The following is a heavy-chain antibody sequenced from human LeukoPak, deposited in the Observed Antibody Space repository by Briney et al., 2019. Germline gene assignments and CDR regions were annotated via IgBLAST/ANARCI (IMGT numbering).Heavy chain of an antibody. Sequence: ASVKVSCKASGYTFTGYYMHWARQAPGQGLEWMGWINPNSGGTNYAQKFQGRVTMTRDTSTSTAYMELSRLRSDDTAVYYCARESSSWYAVYYWGQGTLVTVSS. V-gene: IGHV1-2*02. D-gene: IGHD6-13*01. J-gene: IGHJ4*02. CDR3: ARESSSWYAVYY. CDR1: GYTFTGYY. CDR2: INPNSGGT.